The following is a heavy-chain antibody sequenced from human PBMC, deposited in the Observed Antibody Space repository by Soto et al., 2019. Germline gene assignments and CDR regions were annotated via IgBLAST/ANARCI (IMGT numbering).Heavy chain of an antibody. CDR1: GASISGYY. Sequence: SETLSLTCTVSGASISGYYWSWIRKSAGKGLEWIGRTYATGTTDYNPSLKSRVMMSVDTSKKQFSLKLSSVTAADTAVYYCARGTNGVSKYRPLWSVMNVWGQGTTVTVSS. CDR2: TYATGTT. CDR3: ARGTNGVSKYRPLWSVMNV. V-gene: IGHV4-4*07. J-gene: IGHJ6*02. D-gene: IGHD2-8*01.